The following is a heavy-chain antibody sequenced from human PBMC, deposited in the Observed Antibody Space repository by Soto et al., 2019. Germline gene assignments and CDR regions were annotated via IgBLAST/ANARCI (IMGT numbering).Heavy chain of an antibody. J-gene: IGHJ4*02. V-gene: IGHV1-69*04. CDR3: ARDGHSSSWFLFDY. CDR2: IIPILGIA. Sequence: GASVKVSCKASGGTFSSYTISWVRQAPGQGLEWMGRIIPILGIANYAQKFQGRVTITADKSTSTAYMELSSLRSEDTAVYYCARDGHSSSWFLFDYWGQGTQVTVSS. CDR1: GGTFSSYT. D-gene: IGHD6-13*01.